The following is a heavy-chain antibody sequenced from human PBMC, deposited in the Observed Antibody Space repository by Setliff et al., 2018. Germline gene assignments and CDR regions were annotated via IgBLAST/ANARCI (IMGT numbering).Heavy chain of an antibody. Sequence: ASVKVSCKASGNRFTDYNLHWVRQAPGQGLDWMGWINPNSGDTHSAQKFQGRVTMTRDTPINTAYMELSSLTSDDTAFYYCVRSGKFGMRFWFDQWGQGTLVTVSS. CDR3: VRSGKFGMRFWFDQ. CDR2: INPNSGDT. D-gene: IGHD1-26*01. J-gene: IGHJ5*02. CDR1: GNRFTDYN. V-gene: IGHV1-2*02.